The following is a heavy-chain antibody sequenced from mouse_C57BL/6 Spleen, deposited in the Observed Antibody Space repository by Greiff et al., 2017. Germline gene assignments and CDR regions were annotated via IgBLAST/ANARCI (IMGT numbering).Heavy chain of an antibody. CDR3: ARGGGSSPYYYAMDY. CDR1: GYAFSSYW. D-gene: IGHD1-1*01. CDR2: IYPGDGDT. Sequence: VQLQQSGAELVKPGASVKISCKASGYAFSSYWMNWVKQRPGKGLEWIGQIYPGDGDTNYNGKFKGKATLTADKSSSTAYMQISSLTSEDSAVYFCARGGGSSPYYYAMDYWGQGTSVTVSS. J-gene: IGHJ4*01. V-gene: IGHV1-80*01.